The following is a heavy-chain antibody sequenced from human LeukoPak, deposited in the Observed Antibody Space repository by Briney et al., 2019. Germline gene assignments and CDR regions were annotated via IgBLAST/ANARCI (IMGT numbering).Heavy chain of an antibody. D-gene: IGHD3-22*01. Sequence: GGSLRLSCAASGFTFTSYAMSWVRQAPGKGLEWVSAISAGGENTDYADSVKGRFTISRDNSKSTLYLQLNSLRAEDTAAYYCANASYYDSSGYEGDYWGQGTLVTVSS. CDR1: GFTFTSYA. CDR2: ISAGGENT. V-gene: IGHV3-23*01. CDR3: ANASYYDSSGYEGDY. J-gene: IGHJ4*02.